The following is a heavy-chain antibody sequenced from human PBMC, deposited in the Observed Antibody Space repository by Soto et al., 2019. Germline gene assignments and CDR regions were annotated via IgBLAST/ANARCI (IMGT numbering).Heavy chain of an antibody. CDR3: AREVPGTCYFGY. CDR2: IKSKTDGGTT. V-gene: IGHV3-15*07. Sequence: GGSLRLSGAVSGFTFDNAWMNCVRQAPGKGLEWVGRIKSKTDGGTTDYAAPLKGRFTISRDDSQNTLYLQMNNLKIDDTAVYYCAREVPGTCYFGYWGQGTLVTVSS. CDR1: GFTFDNAW. D-gene: IGHD6-19*01. J-gene: IGHJ4*02.